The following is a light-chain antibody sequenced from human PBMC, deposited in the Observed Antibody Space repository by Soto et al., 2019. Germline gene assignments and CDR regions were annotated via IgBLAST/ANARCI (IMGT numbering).Light chain of an antibody. J-gene: IGLJ2*01. CDR3: QVWDNNSDHVV. V-gene: IGLV3-21*02. Sequence: SYELTQPPSVSVAPGQTARITCGGDGIGGKSVHWYLQKPGQAPVVVVYHDSDRPSGIPERFSGSNSGNTATLTISRVEAGDEAVYSCQVWDNNSDHVVFGGGTKLTVL. CDR2: HDS. CDR1: GIGGKS.